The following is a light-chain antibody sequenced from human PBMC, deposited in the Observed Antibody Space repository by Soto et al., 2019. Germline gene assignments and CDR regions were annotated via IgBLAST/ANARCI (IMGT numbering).Light chain of an antibody. CDR1: NIGSKS. CDR3: QVWDSSTDHLV. CDR2: YDS. J-gene: IGLJ2*01. Sequence: SSELTQPPSVSVAPGKTARITCGGNNIGSKSVHWYQHQAGQAPLLVIYYDSDRPSGIPERFSGFNSGNKATLTISGVEAGDEADYYCQVWDSSTDHLVFGGGTKLTVL. V-gene: IGLV3-21*04.